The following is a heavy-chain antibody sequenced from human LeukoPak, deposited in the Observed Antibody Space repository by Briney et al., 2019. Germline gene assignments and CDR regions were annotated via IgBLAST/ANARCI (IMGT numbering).Heavy chain of an antibody. Sequence: ASVNVSCKASGSTFITYGITWVRQAPGQGLEWMGWITPYNGDTNYAQNLQDRVTMTTDTSTSTAYMELRSLRSADTAVYFCARVAGVSYNYFDSWGQGTLVTVSS. CDR1: GSTFITYG. D-gene: IGHD1-26*01. CDR2: ITPYNGDT. J-gene: IGHJ4*02. V-gene: IGHV1-18*01. CDR3: ARVAGVSYNYFDS.